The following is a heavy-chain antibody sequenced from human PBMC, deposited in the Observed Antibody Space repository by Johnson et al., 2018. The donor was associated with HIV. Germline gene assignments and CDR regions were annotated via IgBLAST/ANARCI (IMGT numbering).Heavy chain of an antibody. J-gene: IGHJ3*02. Sequence: HVLLVESGGGVVQPGGSLRLSCAASGFTFSSYGMHWVRQAPGKGLEWVAFIRYDGSNKYYADSVKGRFTISRDNSKNTLYLQMNSLRAEDTAVYYCARSLGVVGAIGKGAFDIWGQGTMVTVSS. CDR1: GFTFSSYG. CDR2: IRYDGSNK. V-gene: IGHV3-30*02. D-gene: IGHD1-26*01. CDR3: ARSLGVVGAIGKGAFDI.